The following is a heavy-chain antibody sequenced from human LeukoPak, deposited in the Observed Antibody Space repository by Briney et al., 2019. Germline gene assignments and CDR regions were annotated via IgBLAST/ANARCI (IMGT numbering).Heavy chain of an antibody. J-gene: IGHJ4*02. CDR2: INPTSGGT. Sequence: ASVKVSCKASGYTFTGYYMHWMRQAPGQGLEWMGWINPTSGGTNYAQKFQGRVTMTRDTSIGTAYMEMSRLRSDDTAVYYCARDLGPGYCSGGSCYELYYFDYWGQGTLVTASS. CDR1: GYTFTGYY. V-gene: IGHV1-2*02. D-gene: IGHD2-15*01. CDR3: ARDLGPGYCSGGSCYELYYFDY.